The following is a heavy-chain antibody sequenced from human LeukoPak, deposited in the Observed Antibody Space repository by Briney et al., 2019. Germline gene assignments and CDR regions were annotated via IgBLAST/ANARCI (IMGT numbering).Heavy chain of an antibody. J-gene: IGHJ4*02. D-gene: IGHD1-26*01. CDR1: GFTFSSYS. V-gene: IGHV3-21*01. CDR2: ISSNSYYI. Sequence: PGGSLRLSCAASGFTFSSYSMNCVRRATGKGLEWVSSISSNSYYIYHAGSVEGRFTISRDNAKNSLYLQMNSLRAEDTAVYYCAREILFDYWGQGTLVTVSS. CDR3: AREILFDY.